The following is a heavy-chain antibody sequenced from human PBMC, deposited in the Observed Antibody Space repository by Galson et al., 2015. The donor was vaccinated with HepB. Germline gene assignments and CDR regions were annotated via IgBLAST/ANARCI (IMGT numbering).Heavy chain of an antibody. CDR1: GFTFSSYW. Sequence: SLRLSCAASGFTFSSYWMHWVRQAPGKGLVWVSRIKSDGGSTSYADSVKGRFTISRDNAKNTLYLQMNSLSADDTAVYYCASDGYDYYGMDVWGQGTTVTVSS. V-gene: IGHV3-74*01. CDR2: IKSDGGST. J-gene: IGHJ6*02. CDR3: ASDGYDYYGMDV.